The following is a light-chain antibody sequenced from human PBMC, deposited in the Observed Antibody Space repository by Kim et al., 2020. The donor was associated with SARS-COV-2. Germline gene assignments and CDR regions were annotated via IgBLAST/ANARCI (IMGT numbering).Light chain of an antibody. J-gene: IGLJ3*02. CDR1: SLRSYY. V-gene: IGLV3-19*01. CDR3: NSRDSSGNHLGV. CDR2: GKN. Sequence: LGQTVRITCQGDSLRSYYASWYQQKPGQAPELVIYGKNNRPSGIPDRFSGSSSGNTASLTITGAQAEDEADYYCNSRDSSGNHLGVFGGGTQLTVL.